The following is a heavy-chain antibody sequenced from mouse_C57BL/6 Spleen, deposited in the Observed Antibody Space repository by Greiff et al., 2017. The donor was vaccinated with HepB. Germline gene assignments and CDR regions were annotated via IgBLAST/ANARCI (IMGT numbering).Heavy chain of an antibody. CDR3: AREGGYPHYYAMDY. Sequence: EVQLVESEGGLVQPGSSMKLSCTASGFTFSDYYMAWVRQVPEKGLEWVANINYDGSSTYYLDSLKSRFIISRDNAKNILYLQMSSLKSEDTATYYCAREGGYPHYYAMDYWGQGTSVTVSS. J-gene: IGHJ4*01. D-gene: IGHD2-2*01. CDR1: GFTFSDYY. V-gene: IGHV5-16*01. CDR2: INYDGSST.